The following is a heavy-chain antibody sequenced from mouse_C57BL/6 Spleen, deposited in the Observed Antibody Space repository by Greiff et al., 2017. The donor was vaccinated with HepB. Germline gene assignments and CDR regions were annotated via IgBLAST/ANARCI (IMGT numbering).Heavy chain of an antibody. CDR2: IWSGGST. D-gene: IGHD1-1*01. Sequence: QVQLKESGPGLVQPSQSLSITCTVSGFSLTSYGVHWVRQSPGKGLEWLGVIWSGGSTDYNAAFISRLSISKDNSKSQVFFKMNSLQADDTAIYYCARYYYGSFAWFAYWGQRTLVTVSA. CDR3: ARYYYGSFAWFAY. J-gene: IGHJ3*01. V-gene: IGHV2-2*01. CDR1: GFSLTSYG.